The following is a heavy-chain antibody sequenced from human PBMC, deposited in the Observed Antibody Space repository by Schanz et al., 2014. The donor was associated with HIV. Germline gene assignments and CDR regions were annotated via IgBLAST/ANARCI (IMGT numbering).Heavy chain of an antibody. CDR1: EGTFSSYA. V-gene: IGHV1-69*06. J-gene: IGHJ4*02. CDR3: ARDGAQRYFDF. D-gene: IGHD3-9*01. CDR2: LIPIFGTP. Sequence: QVQLVQSGAEMQKPGSSVKVSCKASEGTFSSYAISWVRQAPGQGLEWMGGLIPIFGTPNYAQKFQGRVTITADKSTNTAFMELSSLTSEDTAIYYCARDGAQRYFDFWGQGTLVSVSS.